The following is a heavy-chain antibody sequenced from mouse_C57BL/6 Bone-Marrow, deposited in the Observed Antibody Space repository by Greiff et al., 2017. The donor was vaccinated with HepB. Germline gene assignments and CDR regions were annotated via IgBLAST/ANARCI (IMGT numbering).Heavy chain of an antibody. J-gene: IGHJ4*01. CDR2: ISYDGSN. CDR3: AITTVVATDY. CDR1: GYSITSGYY. Sequence: EVQLQQSGPGLVKPSQSLSLTCSVTGYSITSGYYWKWIRQFPGNKLEWMGYISYDGSNNYNPSLKNRISITRDPSKNQFFLKLNSVTTEDTATYYCAITTVVATDYWGQGTSVTVSS. V-gene: IGHV3-6*01. D-gene: IGHD1-1*01.